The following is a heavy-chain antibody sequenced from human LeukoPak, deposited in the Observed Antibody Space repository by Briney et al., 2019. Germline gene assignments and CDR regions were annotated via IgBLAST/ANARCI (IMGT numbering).Heavy chain of an antibody. J-gene: IGHJ6*03. CDR2: INHSGST. CDR1: GFTFSSYA. V-gene: IGHV4-34*01. D-gene: IGHD3-10*01. CDR3: ARRVGRWFGERAYYYNYMDV. Sequence: GSLRLSCAASGFTFSSYAMSWIRQPPGKGLEWIGEINHSGSTKYNPSLKSRVSISIDTSKNQFSLKLSSVTAADTAMYYCARRVGRWFGERAYYYNYMDVWGKGTTVTISS.